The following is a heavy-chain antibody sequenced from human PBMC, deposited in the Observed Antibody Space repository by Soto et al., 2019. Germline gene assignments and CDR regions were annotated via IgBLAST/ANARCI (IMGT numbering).Heavy chain of an antibody. CDR1: GYSFASYR. V-gene: IGHV5-51*01. CDR2: IYPGDSDT. Sequence: AASLKFSCQGSGYSFASYRIGWVRQMPGKDLEWMGIIYPGDSDTSYSPSFQGQVTISADTSLRHAYRPLTTLPASDTAMYYCAGRGLLDDSSMEAWGQWTKVTVS. J-gene: IGHJ6*02. D-gene: IGHD1-1*01. CDR3: AGRGLLDDSSMEA.